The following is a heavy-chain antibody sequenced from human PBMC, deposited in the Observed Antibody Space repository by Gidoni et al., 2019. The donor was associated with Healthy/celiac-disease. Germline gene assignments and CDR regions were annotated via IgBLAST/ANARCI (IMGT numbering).Heavy chain of an antibody. CDR2: IYYSGST. CDR1: ISSYY. CDR3: ARGDLMYYYYGMDV. J-gene: IGHJ6*02. V-gene: IGHV4-59*01. Sequence: ISSYYWSWIRQPPGKGLEWIVYIYYSGSTNYNPSLKRRVTISVDTSKNQFSLKLSSVTAADTAVYYCARGDLMYYYYGMDVWGQGTTVTVSS.